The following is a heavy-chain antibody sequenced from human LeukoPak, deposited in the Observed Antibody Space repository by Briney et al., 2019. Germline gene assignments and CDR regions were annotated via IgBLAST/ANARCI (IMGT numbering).Heavy chain of an antibody. Sequence: GASLQISCKGSGYSFTSYWIGWVRQMPGKGLEWMGIIYPGDSDTRYSPSFQGQVTISADKSISTACLQWSSPKASDTAMYYCARPVDTAMPGYFDYWGQGTLVTVSS. V-gene: IGHV5-51*01. CDR2: IYPGDSDT. D-gene: IGHD5-18*01. J-gene: IGHJ4*02. CDR3: ARPVDTAMPGYFDY. CDR1: GYSFTSYW.